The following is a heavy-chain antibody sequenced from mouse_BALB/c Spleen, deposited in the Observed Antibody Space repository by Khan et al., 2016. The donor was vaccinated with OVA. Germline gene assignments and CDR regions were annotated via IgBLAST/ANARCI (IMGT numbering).Heavy chain of an antibody. D-gene: IGHD2-12*01. CDR2: INPSTIYS. J-gene: IGHJ3*01. V-gene: IGHV1-4*01. CDR1: GFTFSNYT. Sequence: QVQLQQSGAELARPGASVKMSCRTSGFTFSNYTIHWVKQRPGQGLEWIGYINPSTIYSYYNHTFKDKATLTADKSSSTAYMQLNSLTSEDSAVYCCASFYSYPAWFAYWGQGTLVTVSA. CDR3: ASFYSYPAWFAY.